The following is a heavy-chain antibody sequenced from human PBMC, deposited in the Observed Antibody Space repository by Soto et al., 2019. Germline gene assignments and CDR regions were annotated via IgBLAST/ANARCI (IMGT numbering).Heavy chain of an antibody. CDR3: ARDAWVTTRRLDP. Sequence: QVRFVQSGAEVKAPGASVRVSCKPSGYTFTDYGLHWVRQAPGQGLEWMGWIDPGNENTKYSQNFQGRVTFTSDTAAITAYMEVNSLTSEDTAVYYCARDAWVTTRRLDPWGQGTLVTVSS. J-gene: IGHJ5*02. D-gene: IGHD2-21*02. CDR1: GYTFTDYG. CDR2: IDPGNENT. V-gene: IGHV1-3*01.